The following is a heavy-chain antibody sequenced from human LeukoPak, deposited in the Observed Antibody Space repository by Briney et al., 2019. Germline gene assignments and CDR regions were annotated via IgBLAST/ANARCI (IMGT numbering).Heavy chain of an antibody. V-gene: IGHV3-74*01. CDR2: INSDGSST. J-gene: IGHJ3*02. D-gene: IGHD3-22*01. Sequence: GGSLRLSCAASGFTFSSYWMRWVRHAPGKGLVWVSRINSDGSSTRYADSVKGRFTISRDNAKNTVYVKMNSLRAEDTAVYYCARDRYDSSGYYYEGDAFDIWGQGTMVTVSS. CDR3: ARDRYDSSGYYYEGDAFDI. CDR1: GFTFSSYW.